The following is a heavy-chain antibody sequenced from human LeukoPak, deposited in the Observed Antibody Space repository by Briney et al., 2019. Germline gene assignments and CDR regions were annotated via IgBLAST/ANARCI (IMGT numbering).Heavy chain of an antibody. V-gene: IGHV3-74*01. J-gene: IGHJ5*02. CDR1: GFTFSQSW. Sequence: PGGSLRLSCAGSGFTFSQSWMHWVRQAPGKGLVWVSRINSDGSSTTYGDSVKGRFTISRDNVKNVLYLQMHSLRAEDTAVYYCARDLGSYELRGIDLWGQGTLVTVSS. CDR2: INSDGSST. CDR3: ARDLGSYELRGIDL. D-gene: IGHD1-7*01.